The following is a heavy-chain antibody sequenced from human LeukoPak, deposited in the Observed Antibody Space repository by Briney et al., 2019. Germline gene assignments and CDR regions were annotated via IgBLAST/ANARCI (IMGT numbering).Heavy chain of an antibody. Sequence: SETPSLTCAVYGGSFSGYYWSWIRQPPGKGLEWIGEINHSGSTNYNPSLKSRVTISVDTSKNQFSLKLSSVTAADTAVYYCAREAPRYCSSTSCYVVDYWGQGTLVTVSS. CDR2: INHSGST. D-gene: IGHD2-2*01. V-gene: IGHV4-34*01. CDR3: AREAPRYCSSTSCYVVDY. J-gene: IGHJ4*02. CDR1: GGSFSGYY.